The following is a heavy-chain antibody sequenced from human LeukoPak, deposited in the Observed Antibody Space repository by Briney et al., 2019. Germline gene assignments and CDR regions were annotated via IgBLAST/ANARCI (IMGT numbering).Heavy chain of an antibody. CDR1: GYTFTSYD. D-gene: IGHD6-25*01. J-gene: IGHJ6*03. CDR2: MNPNSGNT. Sequence: ASVKVSCKASGYTFTSYDINWVRQATGQGLEWMGWMNPNSGNTGYAQKFQGRVTITRNTSISTAYMELSSLRSEDTAVYYCARGKKGGYYYYYYYMDVWGKGTTVTVSS. CDR3: ARGKKGGYYYYYYYMDV. V-gene: IGHV1-8*03.